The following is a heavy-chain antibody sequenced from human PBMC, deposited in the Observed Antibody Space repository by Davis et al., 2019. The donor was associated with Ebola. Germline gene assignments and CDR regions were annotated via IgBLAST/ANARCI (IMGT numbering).Heavy chain of an antibody. Sequence: SETLSLTCTVSGGSISSYYWSWIRQPPGKGLKWIGYIYYSGSTNYNPSLKSRVTISVDTSKNQFSLKLSSVTAADTAVYYCARDEGRYSYGRWFDPWGQGTLVTVSS. J-gene: IGHJ5*02. D-gene: IGHD5-18*01. CDR1: GGSISSYY. V-gene: IGHV4-59*01. CDR2: IYYSGST. CDR3: ARDEGRYSYGRWFDP.